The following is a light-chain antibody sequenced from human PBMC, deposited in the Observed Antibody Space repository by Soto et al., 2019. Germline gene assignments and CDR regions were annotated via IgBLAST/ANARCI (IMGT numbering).Light chain of an antibody. V-gene: IGLV2-14*01. Sequence: QSSLTPPASVSGSPGQSITISCTGTSSDVCGYNYVSWYQQHPGKAPKLMIYDVSNRPSGVSNRFSGSKSGNTASLTISGLQAEDEADYYCSSYTSSSLFVFGTGTKVTVL. CDR3: SSYTSSSLFV. CDR2: DVS. J-gene: IGLJ1*01. CDR1: SSDVCGYNY.